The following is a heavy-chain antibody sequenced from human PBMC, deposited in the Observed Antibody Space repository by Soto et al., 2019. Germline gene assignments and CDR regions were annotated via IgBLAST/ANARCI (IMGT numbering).Heavy chain of an antibody. CDR1: GYTFTSYD. CDR2: MNPNTGNS. Sequence: QVQLVQSGAEVRKPGASVKVSCEASGYTFTSYDIYWVRQATGQGLEWMGWMNPNTGNSGYAQKFQGRATMTSDTSISTAHMELSSLRSEETAVYYCARRAETNGWNGFGADKYYFDFWGQGTLVTVSS. V-gene: IGHV1-8*01. D-gene: IGHD1-1*01. CDR3: ARRAETNGWNGFGADKYYFDF. J-gene: IGHJ4*02.